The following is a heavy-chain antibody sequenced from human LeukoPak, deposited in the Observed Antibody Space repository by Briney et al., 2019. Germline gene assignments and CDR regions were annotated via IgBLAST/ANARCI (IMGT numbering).Heavy chain of an antibody. V-gene: IGHV3-7*01. CDR2: INQDGSEK. J-gene: IGHJ3*02. CDR1: GFTFSNYW. CDR3: ARTRQASGSAFDI. D-gene: IGHD2-15*01. Sequence: GGSLRLSCAASGFTFSNYWMTWVRQAPGKGLEWVANINQDGSEKYYVDSVKGRFTISRDNAKNSLYVQMNSLRAEDTAVYYCARTRQASGSAFDIWGQGAVVTVSS.